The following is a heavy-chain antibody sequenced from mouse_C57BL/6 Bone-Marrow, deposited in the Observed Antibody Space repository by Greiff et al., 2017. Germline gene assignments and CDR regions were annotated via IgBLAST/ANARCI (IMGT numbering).Heavy chain of an antibody. CDR1: GYTFTSYW. J-gene: IGHJ1*03. D-gene: IGHD1-1*01. CDR3: ARGGYYGSSYDWYFDV. V-gene: IGHV1-72*01. CDR2: IAPNSGGT. Sequence: QVQLQQPGAELVKPGASVKLSCKASGYTFTSYWMHWVKQRPGRGLEWIGRIAPNSGGTKYNEKFKSKATLTVDKPSSTAYLHRSSLTSEDSAVYYCARGGYYGSSYDWYFDVWGTGTTVTVSS.